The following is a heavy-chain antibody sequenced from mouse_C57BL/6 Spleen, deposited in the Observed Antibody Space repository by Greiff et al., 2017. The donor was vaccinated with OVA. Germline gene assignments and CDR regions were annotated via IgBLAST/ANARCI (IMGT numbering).Heavy chain of an antibody. CDR2: ISYSGST. V-gene: IGHV3-1*01. D-gene: IGHD1-1*01. CDR3: ARDSYYGSSPYFDY. Sequence: EVKLQESGPGMVKPSQSLSLTCTVTGYSITSGYDWHWIRHFPGNKLEWMGYISYSGSTNYNPSLKSRISITHDTSKNHFFLKLNSVTTEDTATYYCARDSYYGSSPYFDYWGQGTTLTVSS. J-gene: IGHJ2*01. CDR1: GYSITSGYD.